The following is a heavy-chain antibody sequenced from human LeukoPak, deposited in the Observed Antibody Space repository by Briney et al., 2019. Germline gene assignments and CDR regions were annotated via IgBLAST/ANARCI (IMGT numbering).Heavy chain of an antibody. CDR1: GGSISSSSYY. Sequence: SETLSLTCTVSGGSISSSSYYWGWIRQPPGKGLEWIGSIYYSGSTYYNPSLKSRVTISVDTSKNQFSLKLSSVTAADTAVYYCARGPTGVTRRFFDYWGQGTLVTVSS. J-gene: IGHJ4*02. V-gene: IGHV4-39*07. D-gene: IGHD4-23*01. CDR3: ARGPTGVTRRFFDY. CDR2: IYYSGST.